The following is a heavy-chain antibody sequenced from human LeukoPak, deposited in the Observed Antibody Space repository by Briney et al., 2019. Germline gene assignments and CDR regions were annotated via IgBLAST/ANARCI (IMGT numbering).Heavy chain of an antibody. V-gene: IGHV4-59*08. J-gene: IGHJ4*02. CDR3: ARHLDSYGSWTYQY. Sequence: SETLSLTCAVSGGSISTYYRSWIRQPPGKGLEWIGYISYNGYTNYNPSLKSRVTISVDTSKSQFSLKLTSVTASDTAVYYCARHLDSYGSWTYQYWGQGTLVTVSS. CDR2: ISYNGYT. CDR1: GGSISTYY. D-gene: IGHD3-10*01.